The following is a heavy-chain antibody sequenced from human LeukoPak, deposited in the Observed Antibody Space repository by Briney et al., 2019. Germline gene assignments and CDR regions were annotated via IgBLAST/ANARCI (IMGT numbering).Heavy chain of an antibody. J-gene: IGHJ4*02. Sequence: SETLSLTCAVYGGSFSGYYWSWIRQPPGKGLEWIGEINHSGSTNYNPSFKSRVTISVDTSKNQFSLKLSSVTAADTAVYYCARVFLPRSPYYYDSSGYCDYWGQGTLVTVSS. V-gene: IGHV4-34*01. CDR2: INHSGST. CDR1: GGSFSGYY. CDR3: ARVFLPRSPYYYDSSGYCDY. D-gene: IGHD3-22*01.